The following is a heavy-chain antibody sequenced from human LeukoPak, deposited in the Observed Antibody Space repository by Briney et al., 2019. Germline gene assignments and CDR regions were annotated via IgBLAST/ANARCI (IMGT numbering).Heavy chain of an antibody. CDR1: GFTFSSYW. Sequence: GSLRLSCAASGFTFSSYWMTWVRQAPGKGLEWIGEIYHSGSTNYNPSLKSRVTISVDTSKNQFSLKLSSVTAADTAVYYCARGLWNYYDSSGYYDAFDIWGQGTMVTVSS. CDR3: ARGLWNYYDSSGYYDAFDI. J-gene: IGHJ3*02. D-gene: IGHD3-22*01. V-gene: IGHV4-4*02. CDR2: IYHSGST.